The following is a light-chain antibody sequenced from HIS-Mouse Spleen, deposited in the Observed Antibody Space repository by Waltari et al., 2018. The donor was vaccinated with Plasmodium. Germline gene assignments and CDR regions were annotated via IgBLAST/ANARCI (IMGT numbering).Light chain of an antibody. CDR1: PLPKKY. J-gene: IGLJ3*02. Sequence: SYELTQPPSVSVSPGQTARITCSGDPLPKKYSYSYQQKSGQAPVLVIYEDSKRPSGIPERFSGSSSGTMATLTISGAQVEDEADYYCYSTDSSGNHRVFGGGTKLTVL. V-gene: IGLV3-10*01. CDR2: EDS. CDR3: YSTDSSGNHRV.